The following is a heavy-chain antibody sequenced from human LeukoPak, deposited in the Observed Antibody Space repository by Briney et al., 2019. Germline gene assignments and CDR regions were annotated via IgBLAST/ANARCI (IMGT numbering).Heavy chain of an antibody. D-gene: IGHD3-22*01. CDR1: GGSLSTDNW. J-gene: IGHJ4*02. V-gene: IGHV4-4*02. Sequence: PSGTLSLTCAVSGGSLSTDNWWTWVRQPPGKGQEWIGEVYHRGSTNYNPSLKRRATISVDKSKNQFSLKLTSVTAADTALYYCATRNYYDSTGYYNYWGQGTLVTVSS. CDR3: ATRNYYDSTGYYNY. CDR2: VYHRGST.